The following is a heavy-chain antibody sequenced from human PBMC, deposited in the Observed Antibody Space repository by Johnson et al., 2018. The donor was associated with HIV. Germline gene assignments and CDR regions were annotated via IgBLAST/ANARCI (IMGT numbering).Heavy chain of an antibody. D-gene: IGHD1-26*01. CDR1: GFTFSDYY. J-gene: IGHJ3*01. CDR3: AKHLGSDAFDY. CDR2: ISSSGSTI. V-gene: IGHV3-11*01. Sequence: QVQLVESGGGLVKPGGSLRLSCAASGFTFSDYYMSWIRQAPGKGLEWVSYISSSGSTIYYADSVKGRFIISRDNSKNTVYLQMNTLRADDTAVYYCAKHLGSDAFDYWGQGTLVTVSS.